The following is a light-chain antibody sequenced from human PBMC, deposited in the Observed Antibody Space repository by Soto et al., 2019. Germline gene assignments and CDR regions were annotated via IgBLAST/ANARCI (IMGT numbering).Light chain of an antibody. V-gene: IGKV3-15*01. CDR2: GAS. J-gene: IGKJ1*01. Sequence: EIVMTQSPATLSVSPGERVTLSCRASQSVSINVAWYQQKPGQAPRLLIYGASVRATDIPARFSGSGSETEFTLTISSLQSEDFAVYYCQHYTNWPPWAFGQGTKVEAK. CDR3: QHYTNWPPWA. CDR1: QSVSIN.